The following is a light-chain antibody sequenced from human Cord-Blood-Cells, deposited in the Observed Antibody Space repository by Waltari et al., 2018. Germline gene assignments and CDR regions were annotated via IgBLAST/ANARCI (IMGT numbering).Light chain of an antibody. CDR2: DVS. J-gene: IGLJ3*02. V-gene: IGLV2-11*01. CDR1: SSDVGGYNY. CDR3: CSYAGSYTWV. Sequence: QSALTQPRSVSGSPGQSVTISCPGTSSDVGGYNYVSWYQQHPGKAPKLMIYDVSKWPSGVPDRFSGSKSGNTASLTISGLQAEDEADYYCCSYAGSYTWVFGGGTKLTVL.